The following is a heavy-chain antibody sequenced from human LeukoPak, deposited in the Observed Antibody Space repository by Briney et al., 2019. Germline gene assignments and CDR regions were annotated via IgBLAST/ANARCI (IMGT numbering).Heavy chain of an antibody. CDR2: IFHAGST. J-gene: IGHJ1*01. Sequence: SGTLSLTCSVSGASISNNNWWNWMRQPPGKGLEWIGDIFHAGSTNYNPSLKSRVTISLDKSKNQFSLTLTSVTAADTAVSYCAVLEGYYSGSGTYHWGQGILVTVSS. V-gene: IGHV4-4*02. CDR3: AVLEGYYSGSGTYH. CDR1: GASISNNNW. D-gene: IGHD3-10*01.